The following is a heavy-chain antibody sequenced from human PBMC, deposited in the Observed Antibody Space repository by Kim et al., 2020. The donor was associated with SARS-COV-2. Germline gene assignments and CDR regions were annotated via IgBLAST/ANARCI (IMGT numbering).Heavy chain of an antibody. V-gene: IGHV1-69*13. Sequence: SVKVSCKASGGTFSSYAISWVRQAPGQGLEWMVGIIPIFGTANYAQKFQGRVTITADESTSTAYMELSSLRSEDTAVYYCARDYYDSSGYSGAFDYWGQGTLVTVSS. CDR3: ARDYYDSSGYSGAFDY. J-gene: IGHJ4*02. CDR1: GGTFSSYA. CDR2: IIPIFGTA. D-gene: IGHD3-22*01.